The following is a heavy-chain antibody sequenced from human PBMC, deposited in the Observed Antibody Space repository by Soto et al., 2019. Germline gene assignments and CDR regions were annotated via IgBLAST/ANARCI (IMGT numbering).Heavy chain of an antibody. Sequence: QVQLVQSGAEVKKPGSSVKVSCKASGGTFSSYAITWVRQVPGQGLEWMGVIIPMFGTADYAQKFQGRVTITADYSTSAAYMELSSLRSEDTAVYYCARVAAAGPEYFHHWGQGTLVTVSS. CDR3: ARVAAAGPEYFHH. CDR1: GGTFSSYA. V-gene: IGHV1-69*12. D-gene: IGHD6-13*01. J-gene: IGHJ1*01. CDR2: IIPMFGTA.